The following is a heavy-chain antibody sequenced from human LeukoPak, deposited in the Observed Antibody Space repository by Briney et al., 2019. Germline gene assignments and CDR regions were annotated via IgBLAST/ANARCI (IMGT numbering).Heavy chain of an antibody. V-gene: IGHV4-39*01. CDR2: IYYSGNT. Sequence: SETLSLTCTVSGDSISTSNSYWGWIRQPPGKGLEWIGSIYYSGNTYYNASLKSQVSISIDTSKNQFSLKLTSVTAADTAVYYCARQTGSGLFILPGGQGTLVTVSS. D-gene: IGHD3/OR15-3a*01. CDR3: ARQTGSGLFILP. J-gene: IGHJ4*02. CDR1: GDSISTSNSY.